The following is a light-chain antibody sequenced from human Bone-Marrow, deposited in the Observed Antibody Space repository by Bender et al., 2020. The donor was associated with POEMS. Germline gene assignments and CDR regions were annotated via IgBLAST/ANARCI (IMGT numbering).Light chain of an antibody. CDR3: CAYVDSNSLAYV. J-gene: IGLJ1*01. V-gene: IGLV2-23*01. Sequence: QSAVTQPASVSGSPGQSITISCTGVNYNFVSWYQQHPGKAPKLIIYEGNKRPSGVATRFSGSKTGNSASLTTSGVQADDEADYHCCAYVDSNSLAYVFGAGTKVTVL. CDR1: NYNF. CDR2: EGN.